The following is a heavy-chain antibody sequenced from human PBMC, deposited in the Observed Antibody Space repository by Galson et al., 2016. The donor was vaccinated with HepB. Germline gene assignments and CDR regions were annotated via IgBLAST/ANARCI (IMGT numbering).Heavy chain of an antibody. J-gene: IGHJ3*02. CDR2: IRFDGSNQ. Sequence: SLRLSCAASGFTFSSYGIHWVRQAPGKGLEWVALIRFDGSNQYYADSVKGRFSISRDNSKNTLYLQMNSLRADDTAVYYCARGPEKGGLWFFDIWGHGTMVTVSS. CDR3: ARGPEKGGLWFFDI. CDR1: GFTFSSYG. V-gene: IGHV3-33*01. D-gene: IGHD3-10*01.